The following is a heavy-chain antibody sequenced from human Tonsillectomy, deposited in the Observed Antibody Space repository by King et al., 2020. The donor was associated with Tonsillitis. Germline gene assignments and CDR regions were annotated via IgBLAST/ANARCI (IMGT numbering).Heavy chain of an antibody. CDR3: AVGESSYSSGRHY. CDR1: NW. D-gene: IGHD6-19*01. V-gene: IGHV4-4*02. CDR2: IYHSGNT. J-gene: IGHJ4*02. Sequence: NWWSWVRQPPGKGLEWIGEIYHSGNTNYNPSLRSRVTISLDKSKNQFSLNLSYVTAAGTAWYYCAVGESSYSSGRHYWGPGSLVNV.